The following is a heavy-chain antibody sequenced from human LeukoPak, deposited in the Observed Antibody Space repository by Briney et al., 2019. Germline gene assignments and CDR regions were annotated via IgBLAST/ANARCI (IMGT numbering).Heavy chain of an antibody. J-gene: IGHJ4*02. Sequence: PGGSLRLSCAASGFTVSSNYMSWVRQAPGKGLEWISYISSSSGTISYADSVKGRFTISRDNAKNSLYLQMNSLRAEDTAVYYCARDLISVTGTWGQLDYWGQGTLVTVSS. CDR3: ARDLISVTGTWGQLDY. CDR2: ISSSSGTI. D-gene: IGHD6-19*01. CDR1: GFTVSSNY. V-gene: IGHV3-48*04.